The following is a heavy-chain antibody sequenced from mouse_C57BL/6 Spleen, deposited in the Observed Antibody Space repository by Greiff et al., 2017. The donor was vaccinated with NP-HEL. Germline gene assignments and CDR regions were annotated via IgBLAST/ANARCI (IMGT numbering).Heavy chain of an antibody. CDR3: TRKGDYGSSYPFYWYFDV. Sequence: VQLQQSGTVLARPGASVKMSCKTSGYTFTSYWMHWVKQRPGQGLEWIGAIYPGNSDTSYNQKFKGKAKLTAVTSASTAYMELSSLTNEDSAVYYCTRKGDYGSSYPFYWYFDVWGTGTTVTVSS. D-gene: IGHD1-1*01. V-gene: IGHV1-5*01. J-gene: IGHJ1*03. CDR1: GYTFTSYW. CDR2: IYPGNSDT.